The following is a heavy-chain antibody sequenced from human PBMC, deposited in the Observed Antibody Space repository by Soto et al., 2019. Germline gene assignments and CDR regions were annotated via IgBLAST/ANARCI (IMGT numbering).Heavy chain of an antibody. J-gene: IGHJ4*02. CDR2: VLSSDEK. V-gene: IGHV2-26*01. Sequence: QVTLKESGPVLVKPTETLTLTCTVSGFSLSKPRLGVSWIRQPPGKALEWLAHVLSSDEKSFSTSLKSRLTVSKDTSKSQVVLTMTNMDPVDTATYYCARTVHGAGRYELYYWGQGTLVTVSS. CDR1: GFSLSKPRLG. CDR3: ARTVHGAGRYELYY. D-gene: IGHD3-10*01.